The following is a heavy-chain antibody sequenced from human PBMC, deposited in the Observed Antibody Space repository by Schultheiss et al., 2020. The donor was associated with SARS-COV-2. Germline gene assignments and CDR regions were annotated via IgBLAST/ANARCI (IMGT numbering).Heavy chain of an antibody. CDR1: GFTVSSYA. D-gene: IGHD3-10*01. V-gene: IGHV3-30*04. Sequence: GESLKISCAASGFTVSSYAMHWVRQAPGKGLEWVAVISYDGSNKYYADSVKGRFTISRDNSKNTLYLQMNSLRAEDPAVYYCARDRGYNWFDPWGQGTLVTVSS. CDR3: ARDRGYNWFDP. J-gene: IGHJ5*02. CDR2: ISYDGSNK.